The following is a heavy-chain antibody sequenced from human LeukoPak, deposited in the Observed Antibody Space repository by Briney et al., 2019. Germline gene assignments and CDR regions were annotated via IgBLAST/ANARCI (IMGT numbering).Heavy chain of an antibody. CDR1: GGSISSGDYY. CDR3: ARTFLRLGELSPEMDFDY. V-gene: IGHV4-30-4*01. CDR2: IYYSGST. Sequence: SQTLSLTCTVSGGSISSGDYYWSWIRQPPGKGLEWIGYIYYSGSTYYNPSPKSRVTISVDTSKNQFSVKLSSVTAADTAVYYCARTFLRLGELSPEMDFDYWGQGTLVTVSS. J-gene: IGHJ4*02. D-gene: IGHD3-16*02.